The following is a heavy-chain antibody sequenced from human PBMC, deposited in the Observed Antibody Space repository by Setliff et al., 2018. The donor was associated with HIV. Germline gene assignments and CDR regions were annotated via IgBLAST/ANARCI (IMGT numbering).Heavy chain of an antibody. J-gene: IGHJ5*02. V-gene: IGHV1-8*02. D-gene: IGHD1-26*01. CDR2: MNPNMGNT. Sequence: ASVKVSCKASGYTFSSYDINWVRQATGQGLEWMGWMNPNMGNTGYAQMFQDRITMTRDTSIGTAYLELSNLRSDDTAVYYCARNTPGIVPRRVGFDPWGQGTLVTVSS. CDR3: ARNTPGIVPRRVGFDP. CDR1: GYTFSSYD.